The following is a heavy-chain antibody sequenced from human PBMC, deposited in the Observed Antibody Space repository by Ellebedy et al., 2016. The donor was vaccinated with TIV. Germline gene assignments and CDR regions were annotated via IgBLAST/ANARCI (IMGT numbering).Heavy chain of an antibody. D-gene: IGHD4-17*01. CDR3: ARDLYGDFWFDY. V-gene: IGHV3-43*01. Sequence: GESLKISXAASGFTFDDYTMHWVRQAPGKGLEWVSLISWDGGSTYYADSVKGRFTISRDDAKKSLYLQMNSLRADDTAVYYCARDLYGDFWFDYWGQGILVTVSS. J-gene: IGHJ4*02. CDR1: GFTFDDYT. CDR2: ISWDGGST.